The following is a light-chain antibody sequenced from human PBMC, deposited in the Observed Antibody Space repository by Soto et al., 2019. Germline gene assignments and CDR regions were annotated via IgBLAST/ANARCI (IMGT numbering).Light chain of an antibody. J-gene: IGKJ5*01. Sequence: DIQMTQSPSSLAASVGDRVTITCRASQRIAGYLNWYQQKPGKAPKLLIYAASSLQSGVPSRFSGSGSGTDFTLTISSLQPEDFATYYCQQSYSTPITFGQGTRREIK. CDR3: QQSYSTPIT. V-gene: IGKV1-39*01. CDR2: AAS. CDR1: QRIAGY.